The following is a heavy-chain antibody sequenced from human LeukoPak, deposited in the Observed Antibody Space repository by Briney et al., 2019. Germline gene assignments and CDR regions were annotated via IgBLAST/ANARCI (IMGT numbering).Heavy chain of an antibody. CDR2: IRYDGSNK. CDR3: ARRWLQLDYFDY. J-gene: IGHJ4*02. D-gene: IGHD5-24*01. V-gene: IGHV3-30*02. Sequence: GGSPRLSCAASGFTFSSYGMHWVRQAPGKGLEWVAFIRYDGSNKYYADSVKGRFTISRDNSKNTLYLQMNRLRAEDTAVYYCARRWLQLDYFDYWGQGTLVTVSS. CDR1: GFTFSSYG.